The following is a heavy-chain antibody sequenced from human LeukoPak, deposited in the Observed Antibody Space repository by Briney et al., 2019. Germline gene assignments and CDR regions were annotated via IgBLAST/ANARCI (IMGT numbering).Heavy chain of an antibody. CDR3: TRAGSSSWFYLDY. CDR2: IKSTTDGGTT. Sequence: PGGSLRLSCAASGFTFSYALMNWVRQAPGKGLEWVGRIKSTTDGGTTDYAAPVKGRFTISRDDSKNTVYLQMDSLKTEDTAVYYCTRAGSSSWFYLDYWGQGTLVTVSS. CDR1: GFTFSYAL. D-gene: IGHD6-13*01. J-gene: IGHJ4*02. V-gene: IGHV3-15*01.